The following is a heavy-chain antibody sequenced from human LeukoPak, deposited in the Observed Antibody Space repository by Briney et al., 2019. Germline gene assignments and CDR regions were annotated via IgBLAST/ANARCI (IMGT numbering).Heavy chain of an antibody. CDR3: ARGRYSSTWYVDI. D-gene: IGHD6-13*01. Sequence: WASVKVSCKASGYTFTNQDINWVRQSTGPGLEWKGWMNPTSGNTGSAQKFPGRLTMTRDTSVSTAYMELSSLRSEDTAVYYCARGRYSSTWYVDIWGQGTLVTVSS. J-gene: IGHJ4*02. CDR1: GYTFTNQD. CDR2: MNPTSGNT. V-gene: IGHV1-8*01.